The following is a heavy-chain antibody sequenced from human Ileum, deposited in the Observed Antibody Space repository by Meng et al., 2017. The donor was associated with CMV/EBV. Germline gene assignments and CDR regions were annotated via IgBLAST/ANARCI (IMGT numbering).Heavy chain of an antibody. CDR1: GGSISSSSYY. J-gene: IGHJ4*02. Sequence: SETLSLTCTVSGGSISSSSYYWGWIRQPPGKGLEWIGSIYYSGSTYYNPSLKSRVTISVDTSKNQFSLKLSSVTAADTAVYYCARVLRFLEGLLDYWGQGTLVTVSS. D-gene: IGHD3-3*01. CDR3: ARVLRFLEGLLDY. V-gene: IGHV4-39*07. CDR2: IYYSGST.